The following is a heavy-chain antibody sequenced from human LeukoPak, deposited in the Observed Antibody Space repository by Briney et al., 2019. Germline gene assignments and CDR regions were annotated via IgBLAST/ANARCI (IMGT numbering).Heavy chain of an antibody. D-gene: IGHD2-21*02. CDR1: GFTFSSYG. V-gene: IGHV3-23*01. J-gene: IGHJ4*02. CDR3: AKDVIKTVVVTAIPTFGY. Sequence: GGSLRLSCAASGFTFSSYGMHWVRQAPGKGLEWVSAISGSGGSTYYADSVKGRFTISRDNSKNTLYLQMNSLRAEDTAVYYCAKDVIKTVVVTAIPTFGYWGQGTLVTVSS. CDR2: ISGSGGST.